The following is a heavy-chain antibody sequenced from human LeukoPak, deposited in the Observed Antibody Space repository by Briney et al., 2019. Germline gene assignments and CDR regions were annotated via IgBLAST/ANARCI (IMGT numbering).Heavy chain of an antibody. V-gene: IGHV3-7*03. D-gene: IGHD3-10*01. CDR1: GFTFTNYW. CDR2: IKQDRSEK. CDR3: AKEVGYYGLGRFTD. J-gene: IGHJ4*02. Sequence: GGSLRLSCAASGFTFTNYWMSWVRQAPGKGLELVANIKQDRSEKYYVDSVKGRFTISRDNAKNSLYLQMDSLRVDDTAIYYCAKEVGYYGLGRFTDWGQGTLVTVSS.